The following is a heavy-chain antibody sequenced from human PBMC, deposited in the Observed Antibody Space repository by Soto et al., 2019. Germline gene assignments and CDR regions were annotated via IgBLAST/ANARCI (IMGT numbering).Heavy chain of an antibody. V-gene: IGHV3-23*01. CDR1: GFIFTNYA. CDR3: ANHYGGDSHY. Sequence: EVQLLESGGGLVQPGGSLRLSCAASGFIFTNYAMSWVRQAPGKGLEWVSSLSGSGATIYYADSVKGRFTISRDNSKNTLYLRMNSLRAEDTAVYYCANHYGGDSHYWGQGTLVTVSS. D-gene: IGHD2-21*02. J-gene: IGHJ4*02. CDR2: LSGSGATI.